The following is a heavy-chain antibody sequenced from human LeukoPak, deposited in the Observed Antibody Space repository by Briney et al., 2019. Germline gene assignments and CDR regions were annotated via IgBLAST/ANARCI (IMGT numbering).Heavy chain of an antibody. CDR1: GGSISSSSYS. CDR3: ARLNGDYGGGDDY. V-gene: IGHV4-39*01. J-gene: IGHJ4*02. Sequence: SETLSLTCTVSGGSISSSSYSWGWIRQPPGKGLEWIGSIYYSGSTYCNPSLKSRVTISVDTSKNQFSLKLSSVTAADTAVYYCARLNGDYGGGDDYWGQGTLVTVSS. D-gene: IGHD4-17*01. CDR2: IYYSGST.